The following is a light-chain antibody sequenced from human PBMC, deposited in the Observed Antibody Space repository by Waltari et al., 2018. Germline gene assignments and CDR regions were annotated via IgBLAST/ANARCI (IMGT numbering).Light chain of an antibody. Sequence: DIVMTQSPDSLAVSLGERAAINCQSSQSVFSTSNKKNFLAWYQQKPGQPPKLLISWASTRESGVPDRFSGSGSGTDFTLTISSLQAEDVAVYYCQQYYTSLWTFGQGTKGESK. V-gene: IGKV4-1*01. CDR2: WAS. CDR1: QSVFSTSNKKNF. J-gene: IGKJ1*01. CDR3: QQYYTSLWT.